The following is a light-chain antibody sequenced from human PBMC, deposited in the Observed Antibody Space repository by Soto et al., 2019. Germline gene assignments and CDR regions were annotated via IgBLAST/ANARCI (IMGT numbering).Light chain of an antibody. V-gene: IGLV2-14*03. CDR1: SNDIGAYNY. Sequence: QSALTQPPSVSGSPGQSIAISCTGNSNDIGAYNYVSWYQQHPGKAPRLLIHGVRNRPPGISSRFSGSRSGLTASLTISGLQDEDEADYYCSSFTTNRLYVFGPGTKLTVL. J-gene: IGLJ1*01. CDR3: SSFTTNRLYV. CDR2: GVR.